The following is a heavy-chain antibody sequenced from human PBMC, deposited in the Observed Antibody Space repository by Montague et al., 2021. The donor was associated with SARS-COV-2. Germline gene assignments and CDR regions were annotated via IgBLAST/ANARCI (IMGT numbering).Heavy chain of an antibody. CDR2: IYYTGST. Sequence: ETLSLTCTVSGGSISPYYWSWIRQPPGKGLEWIGNIYYTGSTNYNSSLKSRLTISVDTSENQFSLKVTSVTPADTAVYYCARVGWERRVGDYYFDYWGQGTLVTVSS. CDR1: GGSISPYY. CDR3: ARVGWERRVGDYYFDY. V-gene: IGHV4-59*01. D-gene: IGHD1-26*01. J-gene: IGHJ4*02.